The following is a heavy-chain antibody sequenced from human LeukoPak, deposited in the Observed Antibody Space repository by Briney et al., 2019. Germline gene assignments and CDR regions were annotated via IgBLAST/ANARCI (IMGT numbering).Heavy chain of an antibody. V-gene: IGHV3-30*18. CDR3: AKDRARWELLNLFDY. CDR1: GFTFSSYG. D-gene: IGHD1-26*01. Sequence: GGSLRLSCAASGFTFSSYGMHWVRQAPGKGLEWVAVISYDGSNKYYADSVKGRFTISRDNSKNTLYLQMNSLRAEDTAVYYCAKDRARWELLNLFDYWGQGTLVTVSS. CDR2: ISYDGSNK. J-gene: IGHJ4*02.